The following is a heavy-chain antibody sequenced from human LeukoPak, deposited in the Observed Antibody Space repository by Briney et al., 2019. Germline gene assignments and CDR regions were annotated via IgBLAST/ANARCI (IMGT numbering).Heavy chain of an antibody. D-gene: IGHD5-18*01. CDR3: AKDDGGYSYGLPRAGYFDY. V-gene: IGHV3-23*01. J-gene: IGHJ4*02. Sequence: GGSLRLSCAASEFTFSSFAMSWVRQAPGKGLEWVSGISRSGDSTYYADSVKGRFTISRDNSKNTLYLQMNSLRAEDTAVYYCAKDDGGYSYGLPRAGYFDYWGQGTLVTVSS. CDR2: ISRSGDST. CDR1: EFTFSSFA.